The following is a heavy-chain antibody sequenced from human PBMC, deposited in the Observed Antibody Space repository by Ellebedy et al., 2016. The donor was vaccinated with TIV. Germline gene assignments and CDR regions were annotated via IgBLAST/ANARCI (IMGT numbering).Heavy chain of an antibody. V-gene: IGHV3-74*01. CDR1: GFTFSSYW. Sequence: GESLKISCAASGFTFSSYWMHWVRQAPGKGLVWVSRINSDGSSTSYADSVKGRFTISRDNAKNTLYLQMNSLRAEDTAVYYCASRILTGYEGGYFDLWGRGTLVTVSS. D-gene: IGHD3-9*01. J-gene: IGHJ2*01. CDR3: ASRILTGYEGGYFDL. CDR2: INSDGSST.